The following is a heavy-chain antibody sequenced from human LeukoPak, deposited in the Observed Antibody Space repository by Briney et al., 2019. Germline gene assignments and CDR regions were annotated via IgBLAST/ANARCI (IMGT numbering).Heavy chain of an antibody. CDR3: ARATSWYSYGMDV. V-gene: IGHV1-2*02. CDR1: GYTFTGYY. D-gene: IGHD2-2*01. CDR2: INPNSGGT. J-gene: IGHJ6*02. Sequence: AASVKVSCKASGYTFTGYYMHWVRQARGQGLQWMGWINPNSGGTNYAQKFQGRVTMTRDTSISTAYKELSRLRSDDTAVYYCARATSWYSYGMDVWGQGTTVTVSS.